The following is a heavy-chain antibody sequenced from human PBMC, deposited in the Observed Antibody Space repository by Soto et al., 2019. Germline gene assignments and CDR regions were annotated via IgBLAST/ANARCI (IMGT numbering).Heavy chain of an antibody. CDR2: INGDGSTT. Sequence: PGGSLRLSCAASGFTFSNYWMHWVRQGPEKGLVWVSRINGDGSTTTYADSVKGRFTISRDNAKNTLYLQMNSLRAEDTAVYYCLSKSTYNYAMDVWGQGTTVTVSS. CDR1: GFTFSNYW. V-gene: IGHV3-74*01. CDR3: LSKSTYNYAMDV. J-gene: IGHJ6*02.